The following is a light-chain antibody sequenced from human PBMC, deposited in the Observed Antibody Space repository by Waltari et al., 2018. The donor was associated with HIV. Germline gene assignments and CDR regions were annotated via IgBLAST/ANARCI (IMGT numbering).Light chain of an antibody. CDR1: QSLLNSNGYTY. J-gene: IGKJ4*01. V-gene: IGKV2-28*01. Sequence: EIVMTQSPLSLLVTPGEPASISCRSSQSLLNSNGYTYLDWYLQRPGQSPQLLIYLGSNRASGVPDRFSGSGSGTDFKLKISRVEAEDVGIYYCMQALQTLLTFGGGTKVEIK. CDR2: LGS. CDR3: MQALQTLLT.